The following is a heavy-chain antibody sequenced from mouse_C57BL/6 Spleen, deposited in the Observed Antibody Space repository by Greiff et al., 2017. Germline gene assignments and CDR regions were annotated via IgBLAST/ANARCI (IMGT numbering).Heavy chain of an antibody. D-gene: IGHD1-1*01. CDR2: INPYNGGT. J-gene: IGHJ3*01. CDR1: GYTFTDYY. V-gene: IGHV1-19*01. Sequence: VQLQQSGPVLVKPGASVKMFCKPSGYTFTDYYMNWVKQSHGKSLVWIGVINPYNGGTSYNQTLKGKATLTVDKSSSTAYMELNSLTSEDSAVYYCAIEITTGFAYWGQETLVTVSA. CDR3: AIEITTGFAY.